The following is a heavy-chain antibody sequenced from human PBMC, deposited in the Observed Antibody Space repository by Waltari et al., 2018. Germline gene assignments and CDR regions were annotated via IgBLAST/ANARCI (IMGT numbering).Heavy chain of an antibody. J-gene: IGHJ2*01. CDR3: ARDKWELNWYFDL. V-gene: IGHV1-2*02. CDR2: INPNSGGT. CDR1: GYTFTGYY. D-gene: IGHD1-26*01. Sequence: QVQLVQSGAEVKKPGASVKVSCKASGYTFTGYYIHWVRQAPGQGLEWMGGINPNSGGTNYAQKFQGRVTMTRDTSISTAYMELSRLRSDDTAIYYCARDKWELNWYFDLWGRGTLVTVSS.